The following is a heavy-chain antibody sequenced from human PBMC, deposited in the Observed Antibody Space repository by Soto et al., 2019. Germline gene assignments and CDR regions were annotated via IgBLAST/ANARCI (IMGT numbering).Heavy chain of an antibody. CDR1: SYTFTSYG. D-gene: IGHD3-16*02. Sequence: ASVKVSCKASSYTFTSYGFSWVRQAPGQGLEWMGWITAYNGNTKYAQKWQGRVTMTTDTSTSTAYMELRSLRSDDTAVYYCAREGPNNRLSWGQGTLVTVSS. J-gene: IGHJ5*02. CDR2: ITAYNGNT. V-gene: IGHV1-18*01. CDR3: AREGPNNRLS.